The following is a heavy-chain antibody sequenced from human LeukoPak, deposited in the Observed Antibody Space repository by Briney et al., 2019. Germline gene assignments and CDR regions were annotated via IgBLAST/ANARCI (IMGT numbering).Heavy chain of an antibody. CDR2: IYPSGST. D-gene: IGHD1-26*01. V-gene: IGHV4-4*07. Sequence: SETLSLTCTVSGGSISSYYWTWIRQPAGKGLEWIGRIYPSGSTNYNPSLKSRVTMSVDTSKNQFSLKLSSVSDADTAVYYCARENSGSYREFDYWGQGTLVTVSS. CDR1: GGSISSYY. J-gene: IGHJ4*02. CDR3: ARENSGSYREFDY.